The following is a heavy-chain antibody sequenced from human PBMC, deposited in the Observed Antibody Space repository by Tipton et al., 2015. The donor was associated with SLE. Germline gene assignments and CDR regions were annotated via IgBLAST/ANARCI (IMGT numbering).Heavy chain of an antibody. CDR1: GDSISNNNYY. V-gene: IGHV4-39*01. CDR2: INYSGTT. J-gene: IGHJ5*02. Sequence: TLSLTCTISGDSISNNNYYWGWIRQPPGEGLELIGNINYSGTTYYNPSLKTRVTISVDASKTQFSLRLTSVTAADTAVYYCVRQNERGWFDPWGQGTLVTVSS. CDR3: VRQNERGWFDP. D-gene: IGHD1-1*01.